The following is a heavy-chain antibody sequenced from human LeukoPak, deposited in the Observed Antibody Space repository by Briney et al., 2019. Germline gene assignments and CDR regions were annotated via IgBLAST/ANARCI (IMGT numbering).Heavy chain of an antibody. CDR3: ARDSSTSYYYYGMDV. CDR2: INPNSGGT. J-gene: IGHJ6*02. V-gene: IGHV1-2*02. CDR1: GYTFTGYY. Sequence: ASVKVSCKASGYTFTGYYMHWVRQAPGQGLEWMGWINPNSGGTNYAQKFQGRVTMTRDTSVSTAYMELSRLRSDDTAVYYCARDSSTSYYYYGMDVWGQGTTVTVSS. D-gene: IGHD2-2*01.